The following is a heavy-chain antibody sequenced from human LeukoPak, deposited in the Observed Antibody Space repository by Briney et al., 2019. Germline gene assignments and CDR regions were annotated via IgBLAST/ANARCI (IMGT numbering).Heavy chain of an antibody. CDR2: IYYSGST. J-gene: IGHJ3*02. V-gene: IGHV4-59*01. CDR3: ARDSCSWYFAFDI. Sequence: SETPSLTCTVSGGSISSYYWSWIRQPPGKGLEWIGYIYYSGSTNYNPSLKSRVTISVDTSKNQFSLKLSSVTAADTAVYYCARDSCSWYFAFDIWGQGAMVTVSS. CDR1: GGSISSYY. D-gene: IGHD6-13*01.